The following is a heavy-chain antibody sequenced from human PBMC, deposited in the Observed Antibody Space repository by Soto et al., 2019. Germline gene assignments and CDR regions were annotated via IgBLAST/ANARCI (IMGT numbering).Heavy chain of an antibody. D-gene: IGHD1-26*01. Sequence: EVHLVESGGGLVQPGGSLRLSCVASGFTFSSHWMTWVRQAPGKGLEWVANIKEDGSDIYYADSVKGRFTISRDNAKKSLYLQMNSLRAEDTAVYYCGRDSGTFHIDYWGQGTLVTVSS. CDR3: GRDSGTFHIDY. CDR2: IKEDGSDI. V-gene: IGHV3-7*04. J-gene: IGHJ4*02. CDR1: GFTFSSHW.